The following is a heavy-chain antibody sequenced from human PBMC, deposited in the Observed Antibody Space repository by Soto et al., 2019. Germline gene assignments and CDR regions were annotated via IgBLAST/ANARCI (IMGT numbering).Heavy chain of an antibody. J-gene: IGHJ4*02. Sequence: EVQLVESVGGSVQPGGSLRLSCTVSGFPFSDFLMSWVRQAPGKGLEWVATIEEDGSETYYVDSVKGRFTVSRDNTKSSLYLQMNSLRADDTAVYYCARSLDYWGQGTLVTVS. CDR1: GFPFSDFL. V-gene: IGHV3-7*01. CDR3: ARSLDY. CDR2: IEEDGSET.